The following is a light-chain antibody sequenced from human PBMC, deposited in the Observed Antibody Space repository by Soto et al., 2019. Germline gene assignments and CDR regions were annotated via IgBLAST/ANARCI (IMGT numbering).Light chain of an antibody. Sequence: EIVLTQSPGTLSLSPGERATLSCRASQSVSSSYLAWYQQKPGQAPRLLIYGASSRATCIPDRFSGSGSGTYFPITISRLEPEDFAVYYCQQYCSSPTFGQGTKVEIK. V-gene: IGKV3-20*01. CDR2: GAS. CDR1: QSVSSSY. J-gene: IGKJ1*01. CDR3: QQYCSSPT.